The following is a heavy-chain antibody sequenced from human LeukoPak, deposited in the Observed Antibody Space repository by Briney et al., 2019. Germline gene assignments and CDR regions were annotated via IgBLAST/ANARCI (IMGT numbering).Heavy chain of an antibody. J-gene: IGHJ4*02. D-gene: IGHD6-19*01. CDR3: AREKVIAVAGPNFDY. Sequence: TGGSLRLSCAASGFTFSSYGMHWVRQAPGKGLEWVAVIWYDGSNKYYADSVKGRFTISRDNSKNTLYLQMNSLRAEDTAVYYCAREKVIAVAGPNFDYWGQGTLVTVSS. V-gene: IGHV3-33*01. CDR2: IWYDGSNK. CDR1: GFTFSSYG.